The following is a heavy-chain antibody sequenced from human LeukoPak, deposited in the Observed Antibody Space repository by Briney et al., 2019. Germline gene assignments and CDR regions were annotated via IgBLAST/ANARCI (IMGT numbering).Heavy chain of an antibody. CDR3: AKGYQRIGRYYYDSSGKGY. J-gene: IGHJ4*02. D-gene: IGHD3-22*01. CDR1: GFTFDDYA. Sequence: PGGSLRLSCAASGFTFDDYAMHWVRQAPGKGLEWVSGISWNSGSIGYADSVKGRFTISRDNSKNTLYLQMNSLRAEDTAVYYCAKGYQRIGRYYYDSSGKGYWGQGTLVTVSS. CDR2: ISWNSGSI. V-gene: IGHV3-9*01.